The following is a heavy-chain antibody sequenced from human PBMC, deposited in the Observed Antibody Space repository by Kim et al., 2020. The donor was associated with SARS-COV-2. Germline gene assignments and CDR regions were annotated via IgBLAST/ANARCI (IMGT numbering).Heavy chain of an antibody. J-gene: IGHJ4*02. D-gene: IGHD3-9*01. CDR1: GFTFSSYS. V-gene: IGHV3-21*04. CDR3: ARGILQDYDILTGYFFLDY. Sequence: GGSLRLSCAASGFTFSSYSMNWVRQAPGKGLEWVSSISSSSSYIYYADSVKGRFTISRDNAKNSLYLQMNSLRAEDTAVYYCARGILQDYDILTGYFFLDYWGQGTLVTVSS. CDR2: ISSSSSYI.